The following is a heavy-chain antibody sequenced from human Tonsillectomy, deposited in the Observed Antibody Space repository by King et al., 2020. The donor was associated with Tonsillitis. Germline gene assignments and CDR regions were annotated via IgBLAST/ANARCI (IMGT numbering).Heavy chain of an antibody. CDR1: GFSFSNYG. D-gene: IGHD2-2*01. J-gene: IGHJ4*02. CDR3: AKCCPACGSTSCYAQSLDY. V-gene: IGHV3-30*18. CDR2: ISYDGSNR. Sequence: QVQLVESGGGVVQPGRSLRLSCAASGFSFSNYGMHWVRQAPGKGLEWVAVISYDGSNRYYAGSVEGRFTISRDNSMNTLFLQMNSLRAEDTAVYYCAKCCPACGSTSCYAQSLDYWGRGTLVTVSS.